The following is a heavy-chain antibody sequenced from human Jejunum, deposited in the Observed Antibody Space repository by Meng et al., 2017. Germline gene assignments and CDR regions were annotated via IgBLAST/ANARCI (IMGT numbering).Heavy chain of an antibody. J-gene: IGHJ4*02. V-gene: IGHV4-31*03. CDR1: GGSVSSGGYS. D-gene: IGHD3-22*01. CDR3: ARVPYDSSGYYLWGDY. CDR2: MYYSGST. Sequence: QVQLQASGPCLLKPSQTLSRPCTGSGGSVSSGGYSWSWIRQHPGKGLEWIGYMYYSGSTYYNPSLKSRVTISLDTSKNQFSLKLSSVSAADTAVYYCARVPYDSSGYYLWGDYWGQGTLVTVSS.